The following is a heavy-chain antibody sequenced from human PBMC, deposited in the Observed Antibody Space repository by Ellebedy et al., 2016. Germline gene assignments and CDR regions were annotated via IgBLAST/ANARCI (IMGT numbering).Heavy chain of an antibody. V-gene: IGHV3-23*01. CDR2: ISGSGGST. CDR1: GFTFSSYW. D-gene: IGHD3-9*01. J-gene: IGHJ4*02. CDR3: ARDQRYFDWLLSSI. Sequence: GESLKISXAASGFTFSSYWMSWVRQAPGKGLEWVSAISGSGGSTYYADSVKGRFTISRDNSKNTLYLQMNSLRAEDTAVYYCARDQRYFDWLLSSIWGQGTLVTVSS.